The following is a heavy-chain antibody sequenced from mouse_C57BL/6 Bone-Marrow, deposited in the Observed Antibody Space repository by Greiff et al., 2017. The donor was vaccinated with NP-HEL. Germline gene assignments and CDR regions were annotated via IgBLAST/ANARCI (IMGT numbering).Heavy chain of an antibody. J-gene: IGHJ3*01. CDR2: IDPSDSYT. D-gene: IGHD2-4*01. V-gene: IGHV1-69*01. CDR1: GYTFTSYW. CDR3: AVDYDGWFAY. Sequence: QVHVKQPGAELVMPGASVKLSCKASGYTFTSYWMHWVKQRPGQGLEWIGEIDPSDSYTNYNQKFKGKSPLTVDKSSSTAYMQLSSLTSEDSAVYYCAVDYDGWFAYWGQGTLVTVSA.